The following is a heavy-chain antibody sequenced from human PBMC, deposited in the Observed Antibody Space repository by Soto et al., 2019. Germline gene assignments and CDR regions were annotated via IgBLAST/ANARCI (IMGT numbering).Heavy chain of an antibody. CDR2: IIPIFDTS. Sequence: QVQLVQSGAEVKKPGSSVKVSCKASGGTFSTYAISWVRQAPGQGLEWMGGIIPIFDTSNSAQKFQGRVTITADESTSTAYMELSSLRSEDTAVYYCARGGITEISGGYYGMDVWGQGTTVTVSS. CDR3: ARGGITEISGGYYGMDV. J-gene: IGHJ6*02. CDR1: GGTFSTYA. D-gene: IGHD1-20*01. V-gene: IGHV1-69*01.